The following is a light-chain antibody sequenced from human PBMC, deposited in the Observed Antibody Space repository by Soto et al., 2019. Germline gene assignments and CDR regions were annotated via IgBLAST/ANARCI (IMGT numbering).Light chain of an antibody. CDR2: AAS. J-gene: IGKJ5*01. V-gene: IGKV1-39*01. CDR3: QQSYSTLIT. CDR1: QSISSY. Sequence: DTQMTQSPSSLSASVGDRVTITCRASQSISSYLNWYQQKPGKAPKLLIYAASSLQSGVPSRFSGSGSGTDFTLTISSLQPEDFATYYCQQSYSTLITFGQGTRLE.